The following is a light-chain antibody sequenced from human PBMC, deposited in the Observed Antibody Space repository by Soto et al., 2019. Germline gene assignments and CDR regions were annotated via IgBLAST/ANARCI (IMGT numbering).Light chain of an antibody. CDR2: DVT. CDR3: ASYGGYYVV. J-gene: IGLJ2*01. V-gene: IGLV2-8*01. Sequence: SVLTQPPSASGSPGQSVAISCTGTSSDVGGYDYVSWFQQNPGKAPKLMIYDVTKRPSGVPDRFSGSKSGNTASLTVSGLQAEDEAYYYCASYGGYYVVFGGGTQLTVL. CDR1: SSDVGGYDY.